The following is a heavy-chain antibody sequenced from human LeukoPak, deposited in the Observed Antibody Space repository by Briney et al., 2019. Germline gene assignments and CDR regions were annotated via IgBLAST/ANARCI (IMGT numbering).Heavy chain of an antibody. V-gene: IGHV4-34*01. J-gene: IGHJ4*02. CDR2: INHSGST. D-gene: IGHD6-13*01. Sequence: SETLSLTCAVCGGSFSGYYWSWIRQPPGKGLEWIGEINHSGSTNYNPSLKSRVTISVDTSKNQFSLKLSSVTAADTAVYYCARVIAAAGVPYYFDYWGQGTLVTVSS. CDR1: GGSFSGYY. CDR3: ARVIAAAGVPYYFDY.